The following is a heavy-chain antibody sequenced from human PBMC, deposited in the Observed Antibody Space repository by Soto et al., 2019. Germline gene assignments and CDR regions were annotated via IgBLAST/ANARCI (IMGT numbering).Heavy chain of an antibody. J-gene: IGHJ4*02. CDR1: GLSFGDYW. CDR3: AKLGSGYYTGLYFDY. V-gene: IGHV3-7*03. D-gene: IGHD3-3*01. Sequence: EVQLVESGGALVQRGGSLRLSCAASGLSFGDYWMSWVRQAPGKGLEWVAHMKKDGSEKYYVDSVKGRFTVSRDNAENSLYLQMNSLRAEDTAVYYCAKLGSGYYTGLYFDYWGQGTLVTVAS. CDR2: MKKDGSEK.